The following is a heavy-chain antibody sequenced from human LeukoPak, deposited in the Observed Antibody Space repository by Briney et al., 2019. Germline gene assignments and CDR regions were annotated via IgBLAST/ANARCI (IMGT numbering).Heavy chain of an antibody. V-gene: IGHV3-30-3*01. CDR3: ARSSRKMTTLDY. D-gene: IGHD3-16*01. Sequence: HPGGSLRLSCAASGFTFSSYWMSWVRQAPGKGLEWVAVISYDGSNKYYADSVKGRFTISRDNSKNTLYLQMNSLRAEDTAVYYCARSSRKMTTLDYWGQGTLVTVSS. J-gene: IGHJ4*02. CDR2: ISYDGSNK. CDR1: GFTFSSYW.